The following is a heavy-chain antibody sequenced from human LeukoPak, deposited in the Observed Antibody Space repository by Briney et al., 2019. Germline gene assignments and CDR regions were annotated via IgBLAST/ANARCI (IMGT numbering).Heavy chain of an antibody. V-gene: IGHV1-46*01. Sequence: ASVTVSCKASGYTFTSYYMHWVRQAPGQGLEWMGLINPSGGSTSYAQKFQGRVTMTRDTSTSTVYMELSSLRSEDTAVYYCARVVGSYYGSGSYPYYFDYWGQGTLVTVSS. CDR3: ARVVGSYYGSGSYPYYFDY. D-gene: IGHD3-10*01. J-gene: IGHJ4*02. CDR1: GYTFTSYY. CDR2: INPSGGST.